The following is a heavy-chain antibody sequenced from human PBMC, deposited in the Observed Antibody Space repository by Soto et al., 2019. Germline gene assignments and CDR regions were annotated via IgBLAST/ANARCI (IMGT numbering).Heavy chain of an antibody. CDR1: SGSINSGAYY. Sequence: SETLSLTCTVSSGSINSGAYYWSWIRQHPGKGLEWIAYIYNSATTHYNPSLKSRITISLDTSKNQFSLKLSSVTAADTAVYYCARGGTTVITFAFDIWGQGTMVTVSS. D-gene: IGHD4-17*01. J-gene: IGHJ3*02. CDR2: IYNSATT. CDR3: ARGGTTVITFAFDI. V-gene: IGHV4-31*03.